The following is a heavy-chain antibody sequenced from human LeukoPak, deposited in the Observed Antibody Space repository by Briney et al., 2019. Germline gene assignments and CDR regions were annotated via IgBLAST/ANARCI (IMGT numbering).Heavy chain of an antibody. CDR3: ARDLGLHYPMYYFDY. CDR2: INPSGGST. CDR1: GYTFTNYY. V-gene: IGHV1-46*01. J-gene: IGHJ4*02. Sequence: ASVKVSCKASGYTFTNYYMHWVRQAPGQGLEWMGIINPSGGSTSYAQKFQGRVTMTRDTSTSTVYMELSSLRSEDTAVYYCARDLGLHYPMYYFDYWGQGTLVTVSS. D-gene: IGHD5-24*01.